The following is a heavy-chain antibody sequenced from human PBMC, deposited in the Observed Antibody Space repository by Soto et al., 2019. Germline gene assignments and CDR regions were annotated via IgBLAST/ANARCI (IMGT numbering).Heavy chain of an antibody. D-gene: IGHD2-21*02. Sequence: EVQLLESGGGLAQPGGSLRLSCAASAFTFSSYAMSWVRQAPGKGLEWVSAVSGSGDSTYYADSVKGRFTISRDNSKNTLDLQMNSLRAEDTAVYYCAKGRASDCPGCTQDYWGQGPLVTVSS. CDR2: VSGSGDST. CDR1: AFTFSSYA. CDR3: AKGRASDCPGCTQDY. V-gene: IGHV3-23*01. J-gene: IGHJ4*02.